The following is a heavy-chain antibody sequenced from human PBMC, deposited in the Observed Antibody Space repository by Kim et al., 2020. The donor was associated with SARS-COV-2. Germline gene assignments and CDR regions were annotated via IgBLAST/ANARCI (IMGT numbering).Heavy chain of an antibody. CDR3: AKEVGYGDYLLGGFDY. CDR2: ISGSGGST. V-gene: IGHV3-23*01. Sequence: GGSLRLSCAASGFTFSSYAMSWVRQAPGKGLEWVSAISGSGGSTYYADSVKGRFTISRDNFKNTLYLQMNSLRAEDTAVYYCAKEVGYGDYLLGGFDYWGQGTLVTVSS. D-gene: IGHD4-17*01. CDR1: GFTFSSYA. J-gene: IGHJ4*02.